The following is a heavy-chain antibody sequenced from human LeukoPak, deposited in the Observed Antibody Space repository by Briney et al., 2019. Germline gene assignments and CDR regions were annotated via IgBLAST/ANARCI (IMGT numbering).Heavy chain of an antibody. CDR1: GGSISSYY. J-gene: IGHJ6*03. CDR3: ARESGIVEGDGYYMDV. CDR2: MYISRST. D-gene: IGHD1-26*01. Sequence: SETLSLTCTVSGGSISSYYWNWIRQPAGEGLEWIGRMYISRSTDYNASLRSRVIMSLDRSKNQFSLQLTSVTAADTAVYYCARESGIVEGDGYYMDVWGKGTTVTISS. V-gene: IGHV4-4*07.